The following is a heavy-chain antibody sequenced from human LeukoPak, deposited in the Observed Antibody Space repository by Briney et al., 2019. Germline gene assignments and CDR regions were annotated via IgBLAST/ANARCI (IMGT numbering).Heavy chain of an antibody. CDR1: GYTFTGYY. CDR3: AKDHPDWGSSFDY. J-gene: IGHJ4*02. Sequence: ASVKVSCKASGYTFTGYYMHWVRQAPGQGLEWMGWINPNSGGTNYAQKFQGRVTMTRDTSISTAYMELSRLRSDDTAVYYCAKDHPDWGSSFDYWGQGTLVTVSS. CDR2: INPNSGGT. D-gene: IGHD7-27*01. V-gene: IGHV1-2*02.